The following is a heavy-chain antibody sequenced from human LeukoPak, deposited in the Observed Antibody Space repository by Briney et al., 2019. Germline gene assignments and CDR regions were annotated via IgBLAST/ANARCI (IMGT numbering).Heavy chain of an antibody. CDR2: VNPDGSGT. J-gene: IGHJ6*02. D-gene: IGHD3-22*01. V-gene: IGHV3-7*01. CDR3: AKDVTYDSSGYFRVNYSYGMDV. CDR1: GFTFRTYW. Sequence: GGSPRLSCATSGFTFRTYWMSWVRQAPGKGLEWVANVNPDGSGTYYLDSVKGRFTISRDNVKNTLYLQMNSLRAEDTAVYYCAKDVTYDSSGYFRVNYSYGMDVWGQGTTVTVSS.